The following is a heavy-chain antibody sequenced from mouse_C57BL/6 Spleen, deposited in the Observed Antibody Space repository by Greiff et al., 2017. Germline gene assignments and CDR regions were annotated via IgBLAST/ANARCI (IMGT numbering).Heavy chain of an antibody. CDR3: ASPPYYYGSSGYFDV. CDR2: IWSGGST. CDR1: GFSLTSYG. V-gene: IGHV2-2*01. J-gene: IGHJ1*03. Sequence: QVQLQQSGPGLVQPSQSLSITCPVSGFSLTSYGVHWVRQSPGKGLEWLGVIWSGGSTDYNAAFISRLSISKDNSKSQVFFKMNSLQADDTAIYYCASPPYYYGSSGYFDVWGTGTTVTVSS. D-gene: IGHD1-1*01.